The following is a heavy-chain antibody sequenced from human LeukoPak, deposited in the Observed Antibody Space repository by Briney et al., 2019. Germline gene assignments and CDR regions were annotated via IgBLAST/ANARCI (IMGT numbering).Heavy chain of an antibody. J-gene: IGHJ5*02. V-gene: IGHV1-3*01. CDR3: ARDSGTEEGWFDP. CDR2: IIAGNGNP. Sequence: ASVKVSCKASGYTFTSYAMHWVRQAPGQRLEWMGWIIAGNGNPRYSQNFQGRVTFTRDTSATTAYMELSSLKFEDTAVYYCARDSGTEEGWFDPWGQGTLVTVSS. CDR1: GYTFTSYA.